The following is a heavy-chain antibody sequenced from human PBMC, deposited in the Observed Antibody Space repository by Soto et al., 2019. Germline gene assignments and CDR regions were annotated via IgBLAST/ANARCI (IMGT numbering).Heavy chain of an antibody. J-gene: IGHJ4*02. V-gene: IGHV4-59*12. CDR3: ERGPLHYDGSGPSPSSDY. CDR2: IYYNGST. Sequence: SETLSLTCTGSGGSISSDYWSWSRQPPGKGLDWIGYIYYNGSTNYNPSLKSRVPISVDTSNNLSSLKLSSVTAADTAVYYCERGPLHYDGSGPSPSSDYRGTALLVTLSS. D-gene: IGHD3-10*01. CDR1: GGSISSDY.